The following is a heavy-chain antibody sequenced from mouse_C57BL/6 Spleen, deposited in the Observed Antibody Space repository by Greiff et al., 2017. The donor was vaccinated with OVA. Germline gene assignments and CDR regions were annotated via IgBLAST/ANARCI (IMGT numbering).Heavy chain of an antibody. Sequence: QVQLQQSGAELVKPGASVKMSCKASGYTFTTYPIEWMKQTHGKSLEWIGNFHPYNDDTKYNEKFKGKATLTVEKSYSKVYLELSRLTSEYSTVYYCARSGGYPGYFDVWGTGTTVTVSS. D-gene: IGHD2-2*01. CDR1: GYTFTTYP. V-gene: IGHV1-47*01. J-gene: IGHJ1*03. CDR3: ARSGGYPGYFDV. CDR2: FHPYNDDT.